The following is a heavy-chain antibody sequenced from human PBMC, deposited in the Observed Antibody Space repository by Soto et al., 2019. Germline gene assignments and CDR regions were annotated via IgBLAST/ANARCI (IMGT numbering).Heavy chain of an antibody. Sequence: SETLSLTCTVSGGSISSSAYYWGWIRQPPGKGLEWIGSIYYSGTTFYVPSLKSRLFMSVDTSKNQFSLRLRSVTATDTAVYYCERQARGATYSDFDYWGQGTLVNVSS. J-gene: IGHJ4*02. CDR3: ERQARGATYSDFDY. V-gene: IGHV4-39*01. CDR1: GGSISSSAYY. CDR2: IYYSGTT. D-gene: IGHD1-26*01.